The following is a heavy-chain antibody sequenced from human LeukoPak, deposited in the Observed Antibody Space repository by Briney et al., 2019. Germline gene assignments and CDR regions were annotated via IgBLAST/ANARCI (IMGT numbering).Heavy chain of an antibody. Sequence: ASVKVSCKASGYTFTSYGISWVRQAPGQGLEWMGWISAYNGNTNYAQKLQGRVTMTTDTSTSTAYMELRSLRFDDTAVYYCARDEDPKHGGYTYGNLHWGQGTLVTV. CDR1: GYTFTSYG. CDR3: ARDEDPKHGGYTYGNLH. D-gene: IGHD5-18*01. V-gene: IGHV1-18*01. J-gene: IGHJ4*02. CDR2: ISAYNGNT.